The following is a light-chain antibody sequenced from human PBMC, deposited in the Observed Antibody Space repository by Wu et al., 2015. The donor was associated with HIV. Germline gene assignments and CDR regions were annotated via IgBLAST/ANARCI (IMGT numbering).Light chain of an antibody. CDR3: QQHTNWPLT. CDR1: QTVGSN. CDR2: GAS. V-gene: IGKV3-15*01. J-gene: IGKJ5*01. Sequence: EIVMTQSPATLSVSPGERATLSCRASQTVGSNLAWYQQKPGQTPRLLIYGASTRATGIPARFSGSGSGTAFTLTISSLEPEDSAVYYCQQHTNWPLTFGQGTRLEI.